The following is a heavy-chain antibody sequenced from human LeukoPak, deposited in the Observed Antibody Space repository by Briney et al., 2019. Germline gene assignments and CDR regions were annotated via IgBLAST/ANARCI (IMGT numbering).Heavy chain of an antibody. D-gene: IGHD6-6*01. CDR3: ARQSGSSSGLDY. J-gene: IGHJ4*02. CDR2: IYYSGST. CDR1: GGSISSSIYY. V-gene: IGHV4-39*01. Sequence: SETLSLTCTVSGGSISSSIYYWGWIRQPPGKGLEWIGSIYYSGSTYYNPSLKSRVTISVDTSKNQFSLKLSSVTAADTAVYYCARQSGSSSGLDYWGQGTLVTVSS.